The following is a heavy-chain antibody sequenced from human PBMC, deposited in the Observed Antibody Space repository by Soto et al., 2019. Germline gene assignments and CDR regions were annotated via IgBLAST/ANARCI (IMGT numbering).Heavy chain of an antibody. CDR1: GFTFSSYS. CDR3: ARSVTIAAAGSGIHYGMDV. V-gene: IGHV3-21*01. CDR2: ISSSSSYI. J-gene: IGHJ6*02. Sequence: GESLKISCAASGFTFSSYSMNWVRQAPGKGLEWVSSISSSSSYIYYADSVKGRFTISRDNAKNSLYLQMNSLRAEDTAVYYCARSVTIAAAGSGIHYGMDVWGQGTTVTVSS. D-gene: IGHD6-13*01.